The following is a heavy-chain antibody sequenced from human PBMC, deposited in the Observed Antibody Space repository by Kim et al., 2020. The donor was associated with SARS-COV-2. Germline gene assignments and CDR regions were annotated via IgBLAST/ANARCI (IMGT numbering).Heavy chain of an antibody. D-gene: IGHD6-25*01. V-gene: IGHV4-31*02. CDR3: ARGRLRSYYFDY. J-gene: IGHJ4*02. Sequence: YHNPPLNSRVTISVDTSKNQFSLKLSSVTAADTAVYYCARGRLRSYYFDYWGQGTLVTVSS.